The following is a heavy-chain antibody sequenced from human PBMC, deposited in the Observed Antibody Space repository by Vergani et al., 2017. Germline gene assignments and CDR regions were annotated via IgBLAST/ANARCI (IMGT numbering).Heavy chain of an antibody. Sequence: QVQLVQSGAEVKKPGSSVKVSCKASGGTFSSYAISWVRQAPGKGLEWMGGIIPIFGTANYAQKFQGRVTITADESTRTTYMELSSLRSEDTAVYYCALGPEYYYDSSPLRYWGQGTLVTVSS. CDR2: IIPIFGTA. J-gene: IGHJ4*02. D-gene: IGHD3-22*01. CDR3: ALGPEYYYDSSPLRY. V-gene: IGHV1-69*01. CDR1: GGTFSSYA.